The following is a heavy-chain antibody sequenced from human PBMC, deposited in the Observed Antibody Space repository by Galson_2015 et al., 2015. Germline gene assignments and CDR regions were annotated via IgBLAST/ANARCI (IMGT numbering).Heavy chain of an antibody. CDR1: GDSVSTYSAA. J-gene: IGHJ4*01. CDR2: TYFRSKWYN. V-gene: IGHV6-1*01. Sequence: CAISGDSVSTYSAAWNWIRQSPSRGLEWLGRTYFRSKWYNDYAVSVRSRITINSDTSKNQVSLHLDSVTPEDTAVYYCARDKNMLTSGGALASPCDFWGQGTLVTVSS. CDR3: ARDKNMLTSGGALASPCDF. D-gene: IGHD3-16*01.